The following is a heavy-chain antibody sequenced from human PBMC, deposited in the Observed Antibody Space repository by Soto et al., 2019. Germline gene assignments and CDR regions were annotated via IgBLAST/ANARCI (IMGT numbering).Heavy chain of an antibody. D-gene: IGHD5-12*01. J-gene: IGHJ5*02. CDR2: IYYSGST. CDR3: ARYSGYDALRFDP. V-gene: IGHV4-30-4*01. CDR1: GGSISSGDYY. Sequence: SETLSLTCTVSGGSISSGDYYWSWIRQPPGKGLEWIGYIYYSGSTYYNPSLKSRVTISVDTSKNQFSLKLSSVTAADTAVYYCARYSGYDALRFDPGGQGTLVNVSS.